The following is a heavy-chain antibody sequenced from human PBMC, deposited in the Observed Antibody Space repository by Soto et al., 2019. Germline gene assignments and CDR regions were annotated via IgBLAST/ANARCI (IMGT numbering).Heavy chain of an antibody. Sequence: ASVKVSCKASGGTFSSYAISWVRQAPGQGLEWMGGIIPILGIANYAQKFQGRVTITADKSTSTAYMELSSLRSEDTAVYYCARESWNDVPYYDSSGYWFDPWGQGTLVTVSS. V-gene: IGHV1-69*10. D-gene: IGHD3-22*01. CDR2: IIPILGIA. CDR1: GGTFSSYA. CDR3: ARESWNDVPYYDSSGYWFDP. J-gene: IGHJ5*02.